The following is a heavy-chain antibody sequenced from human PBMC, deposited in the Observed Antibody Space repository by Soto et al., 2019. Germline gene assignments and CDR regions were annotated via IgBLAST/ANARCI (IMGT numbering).Heavy chain of an antibody. V-gene: IGHV4-34*01. CDR2: INHSGST. D-gene: IGHD6-13*01. CDR3: ARGLSASGAAGSHFDY. J-gene: IGHJ4*02. CDR1: GGSFSGYY. Sequence: LSLTCAVYGGSFSGYYWSWIRQPPGKGLEWIGEINHSGSTNYNPSLKSRVTISVDTSKNQFSLKLSSVTAADTAVYYCARGLSASGAAGSHFDYWGQGTLDTVSS.